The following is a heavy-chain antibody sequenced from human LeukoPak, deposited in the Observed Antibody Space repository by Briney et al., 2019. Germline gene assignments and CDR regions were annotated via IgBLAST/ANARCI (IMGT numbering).Heavy chain of an antibody. J-gene: IGHJ5*02. CDR1: GDSFSSYA. D-gene: IGHD3-22*01. Sequence: ASVKVSCKASGDSFSSYAISWVRQAPGQGLEWMGGIIPIFGTANYAQKFQGRVTITADESTSTAYMELSSLRSEDTAVYYCARGSVVIGFDPWGQGTLVTVSS. CDR3: ARGSVVIGFDP. CDR2: IIPIFGTA. V-gene: IGHV1-69*13.